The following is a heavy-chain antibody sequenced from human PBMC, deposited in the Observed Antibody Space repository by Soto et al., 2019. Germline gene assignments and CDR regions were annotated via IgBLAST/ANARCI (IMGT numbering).Heavy chain of an antibody. CDR3: ARQGKAHYYYYYGMDV. Sequence: GESLKISCKGSGYSFTSYWIGWVRQMPGKGLEWMGIIYPGDSDTRYSPSFQGQVTISADKSISTAYLQWSSLKASDTAMYYCARQGKAHYYYYYGMDVWGQGNTVTVYS. CDR1: GYSFTSYW. J-gene: IGHJ6*02. CDR2: IYPGDSDT. V-gene: IGHV5-51*01.